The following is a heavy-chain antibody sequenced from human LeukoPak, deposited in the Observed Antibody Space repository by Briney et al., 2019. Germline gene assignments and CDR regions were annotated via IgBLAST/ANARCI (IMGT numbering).Heavy chain of an antibody. Sequence: GGSLRLSCAASGFTLSTYGMHWVRQAPGKGLEWVAIIWYSGTNKYYAGSVRGRFSISRDNSKNTLYLHMSSLRVEDTAVYYCAKDQGPGSFGYYYYYMDVWGKGTTVTVSS. CDR2: IWYSGTNK. CDR3: AKDQGPGSFGYYYYYMDV. V-gene: IGHV3-33*06. D-gene: IGHD1-14*01. J-gene: IGHJ6*03. CDR1: GFTLSTYG.